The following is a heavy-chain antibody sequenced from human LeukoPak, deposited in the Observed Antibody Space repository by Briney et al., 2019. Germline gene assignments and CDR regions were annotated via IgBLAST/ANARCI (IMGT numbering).Heavy chain of an antibody. V-gene: IGHV3-30*18. CDR2: ISYDGSNK. CDR1: GFTFSGYG. Sequence: PGGSLRLSCAASGFTFSGYGMHWVRQAPGKGLEWVAVISYDGSNKYYADSVKGRFTISRDNSKNTLYLQMNSLRAEDTAVYYCAKERVRGVIIFDYWGQGTLITVSS. D-gene: IGHD3-10*01. J-gene: IGHJ4*02. CDR3: AKERVRGVIIFDY.